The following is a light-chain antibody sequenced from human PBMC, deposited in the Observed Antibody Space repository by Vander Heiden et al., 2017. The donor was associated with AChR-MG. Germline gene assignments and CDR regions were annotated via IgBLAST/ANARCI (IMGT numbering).Light chain of an antibody. V-gene: IGKV3-20*01. J-gene: IGKJ2*01. Sequence: EIVLTQSPGTLSLSPGERATLSCRASQSVSSSHFAWFQQTPGQAPRLLIYGTSSRATGVPDRFSGTGSGTDFTLTISRLEPEDFAVYYCQQYGSSPYTFGQGTKLEIK. CDR2: GTS. CDR1: QSVSSSH. CDR3: QQYGSSPYT.